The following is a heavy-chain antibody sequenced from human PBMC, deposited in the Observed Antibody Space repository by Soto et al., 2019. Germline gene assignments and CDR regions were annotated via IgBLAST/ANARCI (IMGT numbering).Heavy chain of an antibody. CDR1: GYTFTSYG. CDR2: ISAYNGNT. CDR3: ARDTSRRYCGGDCYRSGFDY. V-gene: IGHV1-18*01. J-gene: IGHJ4*02. D-gene: IGHD2-21*02. Sequence: WASVKVSCKASGYTFTSYGISWVRQAPGQGLEWMGWISAYNGNTNYAQKLQGRVTMTTDTSTSTAYMELRSLRSDDTAVYYCARDTSRRYCGGDCYRSGFDYWGQGTLVTVSP.